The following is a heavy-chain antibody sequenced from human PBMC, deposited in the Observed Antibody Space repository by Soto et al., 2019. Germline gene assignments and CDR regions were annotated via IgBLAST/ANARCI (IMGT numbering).Heavy chain of an antibody. J-gene: IGHJ4*02. CDR3: ASGFGSWRFDY. Sequence: ASVKVSCKASGYTFTSYDINWVRQATGQGLEWMGWMNPNSGNKGYAQKFQGRVTLTRNTSRSTVYMELSSLRSEDTAVYYCASGFGSWRFDYWGQGTLVTVSS. V-gene: IGHV1-8*01. CDR2: MNPNSGNK. D-gene: IGHD6-13*01. CDR1: GYTFTSYD.